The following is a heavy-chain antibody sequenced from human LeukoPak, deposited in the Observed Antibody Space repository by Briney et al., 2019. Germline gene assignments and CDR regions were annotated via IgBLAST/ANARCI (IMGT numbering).Heavy chain of an antibody. J-gene: IGHJ4*02. CDR3: ARISDASSGYFDY. CDR2: ITSDGANT. D-gene: IGHD3-22*01. CDR1: GFTFNSYW. Sequence: GGSLRLSCAASGFTFNSYWMHWVRQVPGKGLVWVSHITSDGANTNYADSVKGRFTISRDNAKNTLYLQMNSLGAEDTAVYYCARISDASSGYFDYWGQGTLVTVSS. V-gene: IGHV3-74*01.